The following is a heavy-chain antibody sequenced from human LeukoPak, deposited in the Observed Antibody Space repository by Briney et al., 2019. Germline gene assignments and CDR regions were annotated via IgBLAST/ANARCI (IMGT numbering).Heavy chain of an antibody. Sequence: GGSLRLSCAASGFTFSTYSMNWVRQAPGKGLEWVSFISIGSTYIYYADSVKGRFTIFRDNAKNSLYLQMNSLRAEDTGVYYCARCTSGSGWYGSDYWGQGTLVTVSS. D-gene: IGHD6-19*01. CDR1: GFTFSTYS. CDR3: ARCTSGSGWYGSDY. V-gene: IGHV3-21*01. CDR2: ISIGSTYI. J-gene: IGHJ4*02.